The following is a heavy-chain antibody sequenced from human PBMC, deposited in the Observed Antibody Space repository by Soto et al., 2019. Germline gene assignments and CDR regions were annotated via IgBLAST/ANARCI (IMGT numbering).Heavy chain of an antibody. V-gene: IGHV3-66*01. CDR2: MYSGVNT. Sequence: EVQLVESGGGLVQPGGSLRLACAASGFTVSSYYMSWVRQTPGKGLEWVSVMYSGVNTDFADSAKGRFTLSRDSSKNTLFLQMNSLRADDTAVYYCARLRPQVTPYFDYWGQGTLVTVSS. CDR3: ARLRPQVTPYFDY. J-gene: IGHJ4*02. D-gene: IGHD2-21*02. CDR1: GFTVSSYY.